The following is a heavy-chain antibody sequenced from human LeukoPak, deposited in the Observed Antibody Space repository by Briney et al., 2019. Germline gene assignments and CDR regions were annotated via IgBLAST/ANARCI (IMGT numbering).Heavy chain of an antibody. CDR2: INGSGSST. CDR1: GFTFSNYA. Sequence: GGSLRLSCAASGFTFSNYAMTWVRQAPGKGLVWVSAINGSGSSTYYADSVKGRFTISRDNSKNTLYLQMNSLRAEDTAVYYCAKGGSTSGADYWGQGTLVTVSS. J-gene: IGHJ4*02. CDR3: AKGGSTSGADY. V-gene: IGHV3-23*01. D-gene: IGHD1-26*01.